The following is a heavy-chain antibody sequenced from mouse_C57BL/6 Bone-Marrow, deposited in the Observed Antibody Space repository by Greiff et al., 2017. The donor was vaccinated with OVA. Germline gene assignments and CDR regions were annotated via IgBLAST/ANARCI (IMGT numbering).Heavy chain of an antibody. CDR2: IDPANGNT. CDR1: GFNIKNTY. J-gene: IGHJ1*03. Sequence: VHVKQSVAELVRPGASVKLSCTASGFNIKNTYMHWVKQRPEQGLEWIGRIDPANGNTKYAPKFQGKATITADTSSNTAYLQLSSLTSEDTAIYYCAPYSNYSYWYFDVWGTGTTVTVSS. D-gene: IGHD2-5*01. V-gene: IGHV14-3*01. CDR3: APYSNYSYWYFDV.